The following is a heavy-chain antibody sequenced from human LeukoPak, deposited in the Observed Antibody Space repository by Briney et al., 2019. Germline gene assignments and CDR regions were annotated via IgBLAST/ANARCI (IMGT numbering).Heavy chain of an antibody. V-gene: IGHV3-23*01. D-gene: IGHD6-19*01. CDR1: GFTFSSYG. J-gene: IGHJ4*02. Sequence: GGSLRLSCAASGFTFSSYGMSWVRQPPGKGLERVSGIRGSGSNTDYVGSVKGRFAVSRDNSKNTLYLQMNSLRAEDTAVYYCAKRISGWYIVDYWGQGTLVMVSS. CDR2: IRGSGSNT. CDR3: AKRISGWYIVDY.